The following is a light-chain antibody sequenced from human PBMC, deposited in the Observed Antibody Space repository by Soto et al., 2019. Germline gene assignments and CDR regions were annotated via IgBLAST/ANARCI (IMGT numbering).Light chain of an antibody. V-gene: IGLV2-14*01. CDR1: SSDVGGSKY. Sequence: QSALTQPASVSGSPGQSITISCTGTSSDVGGSKYVSWYQQYPGKAPKLMIYEVSNRPSGVSNRFSGSKSGNTASLTISGLQAEDEADYYCSSYRRSGTLVVFGSATKVTVL. CDR2: EVS. CDR3: SSYRRSGTLVV. J-gene: IGLJ1*01.